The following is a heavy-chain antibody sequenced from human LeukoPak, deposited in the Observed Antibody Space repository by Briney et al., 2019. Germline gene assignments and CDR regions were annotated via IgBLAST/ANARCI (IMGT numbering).Heavy chain of an antibody. CDR2: ITTYNGNT. Sequence: ASVKVSCKASGYTFSSHGISWVRQAPGQGLEWMGWITTYNGNTNYALKLQDRLIMTTDTSTSTAYMELRSLTSDDTAVYYCARSPYSSSSYNYMDVWGKGTTVTVSS. V-gene: IGHV1-18*01. D-gene: IGHD6-6*01. J-gene: IGHJ6*03. CDR3: ARSPYSSSSYNYMDV. CDR1: GYTFSSHG.